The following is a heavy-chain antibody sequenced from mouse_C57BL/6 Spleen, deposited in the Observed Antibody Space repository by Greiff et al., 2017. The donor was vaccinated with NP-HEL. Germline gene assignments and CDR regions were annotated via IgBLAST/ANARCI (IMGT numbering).Heavy chain of an antibody. J-gene: IGHJ4*01. CDR2: ISDGGSYT. D-gene: IGHD2-4*01. CDR1: GFTFSSYA. CDR3: ARDEDYDYDGGYAMDY. V-gene: IGHV5-4*01. Sequence: EVKLQESGGGLVKPGGSLKLSCAASGFTFSSYAMSWVRQTPEKRLEWVATISDGGSYTYYPDNVKGRFTISRDNAKNNLYLQMSHLKSEDTAMYYCARDEDYDYDGGYAMDYWGQGTSVTVSS.